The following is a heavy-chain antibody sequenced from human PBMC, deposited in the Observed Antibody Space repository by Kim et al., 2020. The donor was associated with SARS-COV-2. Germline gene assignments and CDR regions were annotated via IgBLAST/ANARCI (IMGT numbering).Heavy chain of an antibody. CDR3: ARGPNYSPFDY. D-gene: IGHD4-4*01. V-gene: IGHV3-11*04. CDR2: I. J-gene: IGHJ4*02. Sequence: IYYADTVRGRFTISRDNDKNSLFLQMNSLRAEDTAVYYCARGPNYSPFDYWGQGTLVTVSS.